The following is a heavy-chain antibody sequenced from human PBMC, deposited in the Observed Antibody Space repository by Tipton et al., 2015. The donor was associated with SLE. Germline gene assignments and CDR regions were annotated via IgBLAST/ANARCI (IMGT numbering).Heavy chain of an antibody. CDR1: GGSISVDF. CDR2: IYSSGST. D-gene: IGHD2-15*01. Sequence: PGLVKPSETLSLTCAVYGGSISVDFWGWIRQSPGKGLEYIGYIYSSGSTNYNPSLKSRVTISVDTSKNQFSLKLNSVTAADTAVYYCARGYCSGGNCYMDHDAFDIWGQGTMVTVSS. J-gene: IGHJ3*02. CDR3: ARGYCSGGNCYMDHDAFDI. V-gene: IGHV4-4*09.